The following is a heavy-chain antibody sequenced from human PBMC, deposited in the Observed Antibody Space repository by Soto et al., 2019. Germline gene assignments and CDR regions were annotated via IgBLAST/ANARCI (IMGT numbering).Heavy chain of an antibody. CDR2: INPNSGGT. D-gene: IGHD3-9*01. CDR1: GYTFTGYY. V-gene: IGHV1-2*04. Sequence: ASVKVSCKASGYTFTGYYMHWVRQAPGQGLEWMGWINPNSGGTNYAQKFQGWVTMTRDTSISTAYMELSRLRSDDTAVYYCARSDYDILTGYYPAELDYWGQGTLVTVSS. CDR3: ARSDYDILTGYYPAELDY. J-gene: IGHJ4*02.